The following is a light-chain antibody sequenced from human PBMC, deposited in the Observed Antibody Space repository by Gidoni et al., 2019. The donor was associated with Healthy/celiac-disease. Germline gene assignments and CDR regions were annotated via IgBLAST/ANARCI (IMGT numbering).Light chain of an antibody. CDR1: NIGSKN. CDR2: RDS. J-gene: IGLJ2*01. V-gene: IGLV3-9*01. Sequence: SYELTQPLSVSVALGPTARITCGGNNIGSKNVHWSQQKPGQAPVLVIYRDSNRPSGIPERFSGSNSGNTATLTISRAQAGDEADYYCQVWDSSTVVFGGGTKLTVL. CDR3: QVWDSSTVV.